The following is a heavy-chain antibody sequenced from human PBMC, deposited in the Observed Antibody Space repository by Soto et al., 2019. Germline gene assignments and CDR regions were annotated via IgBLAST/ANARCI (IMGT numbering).Heavy chain of an antibody. Sequence: QVQLVESGGGVVQPGRSLRLSCAASGFTFSSYAMHWVRQAPGKGLEWVAVIAYDGRNKYYADSVKGRFTISRDNSKNTLYLKMNSLRIEDTAVCYCARELERVFDYWGQGTLVTVSS. V-gene: IGHV3-30*04. CDR1: GFTFSSYA. CDR2: IAYDGRNK. J-gene: IGHJ4*02. CDR3: ARELERVFDY. D-gene: IGHD1-1*01.